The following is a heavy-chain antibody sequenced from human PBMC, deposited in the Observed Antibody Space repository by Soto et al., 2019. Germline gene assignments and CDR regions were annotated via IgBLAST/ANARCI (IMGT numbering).Heavy chain of an antibody. CDR1: GFSFSSYA. J-gene: IGHJ6*02. CDR3: AKTRRSGWYYICGMDV. Sequence: GGALRLSCAASGFSFSSYAMSWVRQAPGKGQEWVSAISGSGGSTYYEDTVKGRFTISRDNSKNTLYQQMNSQKAEDSAEYYYAKTRRSGWYYICGMDVWGQGTTVTVSS. CDR2: ISGSGGST. D-gene: IGHD6-19*01. V-gene: IGHV3-23*01.